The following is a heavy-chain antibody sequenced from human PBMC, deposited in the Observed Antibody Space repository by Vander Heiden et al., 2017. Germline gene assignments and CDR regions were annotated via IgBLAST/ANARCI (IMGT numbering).Heavy chain of an antibody. J-gene: IGHJ2*01. CDR1: GYSLTNYW. Sequence: EVQLVQSGADVRKPGESRQSSCECSGYSLTNYWIGWVRQMPGKGREGMGILNPGESDIIYSPSFQGHVTFSVYNSISIAYMHWNTTKAADTARYYCARQGSAISHDFCCRVTMVTISS. CDR3: ARQGSAISHDF. V-gene: IGHV5-51*01. CDR2: LNPGESDI.